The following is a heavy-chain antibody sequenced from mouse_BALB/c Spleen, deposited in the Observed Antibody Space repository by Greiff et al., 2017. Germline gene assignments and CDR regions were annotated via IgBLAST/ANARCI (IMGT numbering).Heavy chain of an antibody. D-gene: IGHD1-2*01. V-gene: IGHV1-9*01. J-gene: IGHJ2*01. CDR1: GYTFSSYW. CDR2: ILPGSGST. Sequence: VKLVESGAELMKPGASVKISCKATGYTFSSYWIEWVKQRPGHGLEWIGEILPGSGSTNYNEKFKGKATFTADTSSNTAYMQLSSLTSEDSAVYYCARRGYGYYFDYWGQGTTLTVSS. CDR3: ARRGYGYYFDY.